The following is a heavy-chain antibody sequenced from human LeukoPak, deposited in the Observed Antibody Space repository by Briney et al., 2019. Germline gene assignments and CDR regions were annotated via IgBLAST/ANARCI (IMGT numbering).Heavy chain of an antibody. V-gene: IGHV4-34*01. CDR2: INHSGST. CDR3: ARVTGVVTNFDY. D-gene: IGHD2-15*01. J-gene: IGHJ4*02. CDR1: GGSSSGYY. Sequence: SETLSLTCVLYGGSSSGYYWSWIRQPPGKGLEWIGEINHSGSTNYNPSLKSRVTISVDTSKNQFSLKLSSVTAADTAVYYCARVTGVVTNFDYWGQGTLVTVSS.